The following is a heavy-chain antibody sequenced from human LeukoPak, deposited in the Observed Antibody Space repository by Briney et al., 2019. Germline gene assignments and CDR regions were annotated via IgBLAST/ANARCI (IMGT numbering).Heavy chain of an antibody. CDR2: ISSSSSYI. CDR3: ARDDNKGVRFGVVIYDY. J-gene: IGHJ4*02. V-gene: IGHV3-21*01. CDR1: GFTFSSYS. D-gene: IGHD3-3*01. Sequence: GGSLRLSCAASGFTFSSYSMNWVRQAPGKGLEWVSSISSSSSYIYYADSVKGRFTITRDNAKNSLYLQMNSLRAEDTAVYYCARDDNKGVRFGVVIYDYWGQGTLVTVSS.